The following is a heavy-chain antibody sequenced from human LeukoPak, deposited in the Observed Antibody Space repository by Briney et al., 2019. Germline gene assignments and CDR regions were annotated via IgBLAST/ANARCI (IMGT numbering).Heavy chain of an antibody. V-gene: IGHV1-69*13. D-gene: IGHD6-13*01. Sequence: SVKVSXXASGYTFTSYAISWVRQAPGQGVEWMGGIIPIFGTANYAQKFQDRVTITADESTSTAYMELSSLRSEDTAVYYCARVAAHNWFDPWGQGTLVTVSS. CDR2: IIPIFGTA. J-gene: IGHJ5*02. CDR3: ARVAAHNWFDP. CDR1: GYTFTSYA.